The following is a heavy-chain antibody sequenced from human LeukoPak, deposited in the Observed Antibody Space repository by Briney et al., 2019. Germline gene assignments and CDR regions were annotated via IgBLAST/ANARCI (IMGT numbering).Heavy chain of an antibody. CDR1: GGSFSGYY. CDR3: ARDQDDAFDI. J-gene: IGHJ3*02. V-gene: IGHV4-59*01. CDR2: IYYSGST. Sequence: PSETLSLTCAVYGGSFSGYYWSWIRQPPGKGLEWIGYIYYSGSTNYNPSLKSRVTISVDTSKNQFSLKLSSVTAADTAVYYCARDQDDAFDIWGQGTMVTVSS.